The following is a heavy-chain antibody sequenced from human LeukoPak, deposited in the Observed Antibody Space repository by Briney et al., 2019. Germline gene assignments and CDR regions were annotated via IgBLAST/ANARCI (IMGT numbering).Heavy chain of an antibody. J-gene: IGHJ4*02. CDR1: GFTFSSYG. Sequence: GGSLRLSCAASGFTFSSYGMHWVRQAPGKGLEWVALIWFDGTNKYYADSVKGRFTISRDNSNNTLYLQMNSLRVEDTAVYYCARQTTVATDCWGQGTLVTVSS. CDR2: IWFDGTNK. V-gene: IGHV3-33*01. D-gene: IGHD4-23*01. CDR3: ARQTTVATDC.